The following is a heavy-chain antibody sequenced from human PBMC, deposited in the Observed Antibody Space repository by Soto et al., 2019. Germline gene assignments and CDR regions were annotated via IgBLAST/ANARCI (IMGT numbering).Heavy chain of an antibody. D-gene: IGHD6-13*01. CDR1: GFTVSDYY. J-gene: IGHJ3*02. CDR2: ISGDSTDT. CDR3: ATGQQVRMADI. Sequence: QVQLLESGGDLVKPGGSLRLSCAASGFTVSDYYMAWIRQPPGKGLEWISYISGDSTDTNYADSVKGRFTISRDNAKNSLYLQMNSLRAEDTAVYFCATGQQVRMADIWGQGTMVTVSS. V-gene: IGHV3-11*03.